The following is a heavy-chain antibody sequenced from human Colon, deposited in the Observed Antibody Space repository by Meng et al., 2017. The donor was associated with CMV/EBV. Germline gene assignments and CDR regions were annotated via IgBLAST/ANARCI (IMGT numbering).Heavy chain of an antibody. D-gene: IGHD1-26*01. CDR3: ATVSGGDFDY. Sequence: QVRLVQSGAGVKQPGASVKVSCKASGYTFTGYFMYWVRQAPGQGLEWMGSINPNSGGTNYAQKFQGRVTMTRDTSINTAYMELSRLRSDDTAVYYCATVSGGDFDYWGQGTLVTVSS. J-gene: IGHJ4*02. V-gene: IGHV1-2*02. CDR2: INPNSGGT. CDR1: GYTFTGYF.